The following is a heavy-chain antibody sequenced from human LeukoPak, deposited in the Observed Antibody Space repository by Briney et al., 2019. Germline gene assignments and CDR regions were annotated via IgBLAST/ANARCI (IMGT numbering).Heavy chain of an antibody. CDR2: ISGDGGST. D-gene: IGHD3-10*01. Sequence: GGSLRLSCAASGFTFDDYAMHWVRQAPGKGLEWVSLISGDGGSTYYADSVKGRFTISRDNSKNSLYLQMNSLRNEDTALYYCASSVSCYGSGRPNDYWGQGTLVTVSS. CDR3: ASSVSCYGSGRPNDY. V-gene: IGHV3-43*02. CDR1: GFTFDDYA. J-gene: IGHJ4*02.